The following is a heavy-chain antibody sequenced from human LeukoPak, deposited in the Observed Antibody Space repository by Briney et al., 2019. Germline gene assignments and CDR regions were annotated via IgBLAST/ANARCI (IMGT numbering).Heavy chain of an antibody. D-gene: IGHD1-14*01. Sequence: SETLSLTCAVYGGSFSGYYWSWIRQPPGKGLEWIGEINHSGSTNYNPSLKSRVTISVDTSKNQFSLKLISVTAADTAVYYCARGSTGTNWFDPWGQGTLVTVSS. CDR2: INHSGST. V-gene: IGHV4-34*01. CDR1: GGSFSGYY. J-gene: IGHJ5*02. CDR3: ARGSTGTNWFDP.